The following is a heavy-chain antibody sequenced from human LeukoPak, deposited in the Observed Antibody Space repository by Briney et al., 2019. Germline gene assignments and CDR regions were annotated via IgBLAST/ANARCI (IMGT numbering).Heavy chain of an antibody. V-gene: IGHV1-46*01. CDR2: INPSGGGT. Sequence: ASVKDSCKASGYTFTRYFMHWVRQAPGQGLEWMGIINPSGGGTSYAQKFQGRVTMTRDTSTSKVDIEVSSLGSKATAVYYCVRGLGDHFDYWGQGTLVTVSS. CDR1: GYTFTRYF. CDR3: VRGLGDHFDY. D-gene: IGHD2-21*02. J-gene: IGHJ4*02.